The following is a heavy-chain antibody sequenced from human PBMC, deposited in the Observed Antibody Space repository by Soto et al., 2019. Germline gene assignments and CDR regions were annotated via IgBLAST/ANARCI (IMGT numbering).Heavy chain of an antibody. D-gene: IGHD1-1*01. Sequence: SETLSLTCTVSGGSISSYYWSWIRQPPGKGLEWIGYIYYSGSTNYNPSLKSRVTISVDTSKNQFSLKLSSVTAADTAVYYCARGNMERYYYMDVWGKGTTVTVSS. CDR3: ARGNMERYYYMDV. V-gene: IGHV4-59*01. CDR1: GGSISSYY. CDR2: IYYSGST. J-gene: IGHJ6*03.